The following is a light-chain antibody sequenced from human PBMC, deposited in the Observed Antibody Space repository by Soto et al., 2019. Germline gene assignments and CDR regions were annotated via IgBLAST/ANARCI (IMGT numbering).Light chain of an antibody. V-gene: IGKV1-5*03. CDR2: KAT. CDR1: QSVRTW. CDR3: LQDYNYPLT. J-gene: IGKJ4*01. Sequence: QLTQSPSTLSASVGDRVTITCRASQSVRTWLAWFQQKPGKAPKLLIYKATTLESGVPSRFSGSGSGTDFTLTISSLQPEDFATYYCLQDYNYPLTFGGGTKVDIK.